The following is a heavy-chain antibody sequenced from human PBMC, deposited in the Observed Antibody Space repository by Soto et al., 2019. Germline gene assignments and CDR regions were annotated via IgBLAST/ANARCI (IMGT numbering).Heavy chain of an antibody. Sequence: PGGSLRLSCAASGFTFSSYGMHWVRQAPGKGLEWVAVISYDGSNKYYADSVKGRFTISRDNSKNTLYLQMNSLRAEDTAVYYCAKDRGVAVAGTSHGYYFDYWGQGTLVTVSS. CDR3: AKDRGVAVAGTSHGYYFDY. D-gene: IGHD6-19*01. J-gene: IGHJ4*02. CDR2: ISYDGSNK. CDR1: GFTFSSYG. V-gene: IGHV3-30*18.